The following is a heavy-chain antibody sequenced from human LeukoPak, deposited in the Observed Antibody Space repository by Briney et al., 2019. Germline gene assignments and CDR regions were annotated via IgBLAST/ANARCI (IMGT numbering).Heavy chain of an antibody. Sequence: SETLSLTCTVSDYSISSGYYWGWIRQPPGKGLEWIGSIYYSGSTYYNPSLKSRVTISVDTSKNQFSLKLSSVTAADTAVYYCARDSVGIAAAGTDWFDPWGQGTLVTVSS. CDR1: DYSISSGYY. V-gene: IGHV4-38-2*02. CDR2: IYYSGST. J-gene: IGHJ5*02. CDR3: ARDSVGIAAAGTDWFDP. D-gene: IGHD6-13*01.